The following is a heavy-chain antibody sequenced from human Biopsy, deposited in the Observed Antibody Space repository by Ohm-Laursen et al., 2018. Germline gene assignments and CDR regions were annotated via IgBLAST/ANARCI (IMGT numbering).Heavy chain of an antibody. D-gene: IGHD1-20*01. J-gene: IGHJ4*02. Sequence: ASVKASCKVSGYTLTDLSMHWVRQAPGKGLVWMGGFAPENGKTIYAQKFQGRVTMTEDTSTDTAYMELSNLRSEDTAVYYCAGDINNWNVNYWGQGTLVIVSS. CDR2: FAPENGKT. CDR1: GYTLTDLS. V-gene: IGHV1-24*01. CDR3: AGDINNWNVNY.